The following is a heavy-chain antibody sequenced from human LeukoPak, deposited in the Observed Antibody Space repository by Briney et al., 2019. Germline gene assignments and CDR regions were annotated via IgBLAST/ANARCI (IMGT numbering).Heavy chain of an antibody. CDR2: ISSSSSYI. J-gene: IGHJ4*02. V-gene: IGHV3-21*01. Sequence: NPGGSLRPSCAASEFTVSSNYMSWVRQAPGKGLEWVSSISSSSSYIYYADSVKGRFTISRDNAKNSLYLQMNSLRAEDTAVYYCARSGYSSSWYGVYWGQGTLVTVSS. CDR1: EFTVSSNY. CDR3: ARSGYSSSWYGVY. D-gene: IGHD6-13*01.